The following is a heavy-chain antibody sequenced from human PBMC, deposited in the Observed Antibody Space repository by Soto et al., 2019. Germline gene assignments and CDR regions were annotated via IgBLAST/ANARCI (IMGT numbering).Heavy chain of an antibody. CDR3: ARGRDGDY. Sequence: QVHLVQSGSEVKKPGASVKVSCKGSGYAFTTYGITWVRQAPGQGLEWMGWISAHNGNTNYAPKLQGRVTVTRDTSTSTAYMGLRSLRADGTAVYYCARGRDGDYWGQGALVTVSS. V-gene: IGHV1-18*01. D-gene: IGHD6-6*01. CDR1: GYAFTTYG. J-gene: IGHJ4*02. CDR2: ISAHNGNT.